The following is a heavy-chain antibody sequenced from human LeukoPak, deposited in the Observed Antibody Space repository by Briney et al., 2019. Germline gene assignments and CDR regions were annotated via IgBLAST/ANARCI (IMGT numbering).Heavy chain of an antibody. J-gene: IGHJ4*02. CDR2: ISSSSSTI. D-gene: IGHD6-19*01. Sequence: GGSLRLSCAASGFTFSSYSMNWVRQAPGKGLEWVSYISSSSSTIYYADSVKGRFTISRDNAKNSPYLQMNSLRAEDTAVYYCARDRDSSGWYRIDYWGQGTLVTVSS. CDR3: ARDRDSSGWYRIDY. CDR1: GFTFSSYS. V-gene: IGHV3-48*01.